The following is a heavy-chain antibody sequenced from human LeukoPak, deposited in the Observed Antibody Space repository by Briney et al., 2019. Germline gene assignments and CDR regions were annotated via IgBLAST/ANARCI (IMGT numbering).Heavy chain of an antibody. V-gene: IGHV4-59*11. CDR1: GGSLSSHY. D-gene: IGHD6-19*01. CDR2: IYYSGST. CDR3: AREDSSGWHKYYFDY. J-gene: IGHJ4*02. Sequence: SETLSLTCTVSGGSLSSHYWSWIRQPPGKGLEWIGYIYYSGSTNYNPSLKSRVTISVDTSKNQFSLKLSSVTAADTAVYYCAREDSSGWHKYYFDYWGQGTLVTVSS.